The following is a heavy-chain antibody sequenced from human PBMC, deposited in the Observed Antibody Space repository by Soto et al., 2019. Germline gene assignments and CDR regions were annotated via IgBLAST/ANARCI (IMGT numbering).Heavy chain of an antibody. J-gene: IGHJ6*02. D-gene: IGHD5-18*01. CDR2: ISYDGSNK. V-gene: IGHV3-30-3*01. CDR3: ARDQLWPHYYYYYGMDV. Sequence: GGSLRLSXAASGFTFSSYAMHWVRQAPGKGLEWVAVISYDGSNKYYADSVKGRFTISRDNSKNTLYLQMNSLRAEDTAVYYCARDQLWPHYYYYYGMDVWGQGTTVTVSS. CDR1: GFTFSSYA.